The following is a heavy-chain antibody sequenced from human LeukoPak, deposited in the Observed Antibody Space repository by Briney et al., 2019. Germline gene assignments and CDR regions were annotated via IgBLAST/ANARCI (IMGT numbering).Heavy chain of an antibody. D-gene: IGHD6-13*01. V-gene: IGHV1-46*01. CDR3: ARDRSSLRPGDAFDI. CDR2: INPSGGST. J-gene: IGHJ3*02. Sequence: ASVKVSCKASGYTFTSYYMHWVRQAPGQGLEWMGIINPSGGSTSYAQKFQGRVTMTRDMSTSTVYMELSSLRSGDTAVYYCARDRSSLRPGDAFDIWGQGTMVTVSS. CDR1: GYTFTSYY.